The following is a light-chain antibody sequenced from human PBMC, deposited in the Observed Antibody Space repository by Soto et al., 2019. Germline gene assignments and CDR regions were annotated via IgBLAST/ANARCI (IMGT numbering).Light chain of an antibody. J-gene: IGKJ3*01. CDR3: QQYNNWPFT. CDR1: QSISSN. V-gene: IGKV3-15*01. Sequence: EIVMTQSPATLSVSPGERATLSCRASQSISSNLARYQQKPGQAPRLLIYRAATRATGIPATFSGSGSGTDFTLTISSLQSEDFAVDYCQQYNNWPFTFGPGTNVHIK. CDR2: RAA.